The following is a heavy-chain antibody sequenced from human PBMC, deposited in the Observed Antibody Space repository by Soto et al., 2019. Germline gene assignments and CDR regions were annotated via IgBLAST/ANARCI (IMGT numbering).Heavy chain of an antibody. CDR2: FDPEDGET. J-gene: IGHJ6*02. V-gene: IGHV1-24*01. CDR3: ASGLLPYYGMDV. Sequence: GASVKVSCKASGYTFTSYGISWVRQAPGKGLEWMGGFDPEDGETIYAQKFQGRVTMTEDTSTDTAYMELSSLRSEDTAVYYCASGLLPYYGMDVWGQGTTVTVSS. D-gene: IGHD2-15*01. CDR1: GYTFTSYG.